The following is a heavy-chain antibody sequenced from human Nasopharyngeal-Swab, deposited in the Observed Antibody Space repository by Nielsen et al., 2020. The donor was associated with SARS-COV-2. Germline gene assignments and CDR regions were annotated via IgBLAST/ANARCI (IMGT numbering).Heavy chain of an antibody. Sequence: WIRQPPGKGLEWVAVMSSDGNYRYDAESVRGRFTISRDNSKDTLFLQMSSLRTEDTAVYFCATLPTGPTRGDFWGQGTLVTVSS. CDR3: ATLPTGPTRGDF. V-gene: IGHV3-30*04. J-gene: IGHJ4*02. D-gene: IGHD4-17*01. CDR2: MSSDGNYR.